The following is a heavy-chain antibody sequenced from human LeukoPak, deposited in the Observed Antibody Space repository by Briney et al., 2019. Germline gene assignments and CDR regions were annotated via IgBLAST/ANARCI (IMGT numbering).Heavy chain of an antibody. D-gene: IGHD2-15*01. J-gene: IGHJ5*02. Sequence: GESLKISCKGSGYSINNYWIARVRQMPGKGLEWMGIIYPADSDIRYSPSFQGQATISADKSISTAYLQWYSLKASDTAMYYCARQEYCSGASCYTWFDPWGQGTLVTVSS. V-gene: IGHV5-51*01. CDR1: GYSINNYW. CDR3: ARQEYCSGASCYTWFDP. CDR2: IYPADSDI.